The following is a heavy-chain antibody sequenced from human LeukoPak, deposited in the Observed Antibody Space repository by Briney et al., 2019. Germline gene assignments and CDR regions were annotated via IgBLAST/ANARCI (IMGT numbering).Heavy chain of an antibody. CDR3: ARDYGSGSSYYYYNYGMDV. V-gene: IGHV4-4*07. CDR1: GGSISSYY. J-gene: IGHJ6*02. CDR2: IYTSGST. D-gene: IGHD3-10*01. Sequence: SETLSLTCTVSGGSISSYYWSWIRQPAGKGLEWIGRIYTSGSTNYNPSLKSRVTMSVDTSKNQFSLKLSSVTAADTAVYYCARDYGSGSSYYYYNYGMDVWGQGTTVTVSS.